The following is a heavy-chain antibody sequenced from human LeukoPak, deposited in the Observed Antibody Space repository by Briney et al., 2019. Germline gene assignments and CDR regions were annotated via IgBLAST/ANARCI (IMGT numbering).Heavy chain of an antibody. CDR2: ISSSGSTI. V-gene: IGHV3-48*03. CDR3: AELGITMIGGV. J-gene: IGHJ6*03. Sequence: GGSLRLSCAASGFTFSSYEMNWVRQAPGKGLEWDSYISSSGSTIYYADSVKGRFTISRDNAKNSLYLQMNSLRAEDTAVYYCAELGITMIGGVWGKGTTVTIS. D-gene: IGHD3-10*02. CDR1: GFTFSSYE.